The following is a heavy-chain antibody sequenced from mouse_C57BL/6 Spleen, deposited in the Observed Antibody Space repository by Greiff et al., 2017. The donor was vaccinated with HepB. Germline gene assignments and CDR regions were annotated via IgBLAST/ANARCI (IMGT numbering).Heavy chain of an antibody. CDR2: INPSNGGT. D-gene: IGHD2-1*01. Sequence: QVQLQQSGTELVKPGASVKLSCKASGYTFTSYWMHWVKQRPGQGLEWIGNINPSNGGTNYNEKFKSKATLTVDKSSSTAYMQLSSLTSEDSAVYYCARSGNYYGNYYFDYWGQGTTLTVSS. CDR3: ARSGNYYGNYYFDY. CDR1: GYTFTSYW. V-gene: IGHV1-53*01. J-gene: IGHJ2*01.